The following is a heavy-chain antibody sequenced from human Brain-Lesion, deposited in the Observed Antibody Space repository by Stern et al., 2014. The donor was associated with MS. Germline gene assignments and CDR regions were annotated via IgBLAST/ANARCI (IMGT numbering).Heavy chain of an antibody. CDR1: GYTLTELS. J-gene: IGHJ4*02. Sequence: QLVESGAEVKKPGASVKVSCKVSGYTLTELSMHWVRQAPRKGLEWMGGFDPEDGETIYAQKFQGRVTMTEDTSTDTAYMDLSSLRSEDTAVYYCATLSPGAGGNYYRHFDYWGQGTLVTVSS. CDR2: FDPEDGET. V-gene: IGHV1-24*01. D-gene: IGHD1-26*01. CDR3: ATLSPGAGGNYYRHFDY.